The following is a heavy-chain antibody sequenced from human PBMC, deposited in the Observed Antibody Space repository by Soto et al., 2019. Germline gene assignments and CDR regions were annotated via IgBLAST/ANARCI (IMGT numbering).Heavy chain of an antibody. Sequence: GGSLRLSCAASGLIFSNYAMTWVRQAPGKGLEWVSHISGSGITTYHADSLKGRFTISRDNSKNTLYLQMNSLRAEDTAVYYCAKNHDFWSGTDYFYYMDVWGKGTTVTVS. CDR3: AKNHDFWSGTDYFYYMDV. J-gene: IGHJ6*03. CDR1: GLIFSNYA. V-gene: IGHV3-23*01. CDR2: ISGSGITT. D-gene: IGHD3-3*01.